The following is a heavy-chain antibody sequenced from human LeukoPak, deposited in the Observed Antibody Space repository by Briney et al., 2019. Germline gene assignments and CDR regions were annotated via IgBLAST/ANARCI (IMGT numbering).Heavy chain of an antibody. J-gene: IGHJ4*02. CDR1: GFTFSNYV. D-gene: IGHD6-19*01. CDR2: ISGSGDFT. Sequence: PGGSLRLSCAASGFTFSNYVMSWVRQAPGKGLEWVSGISGSGDFTYYADSVKGRFTISRDNSKNTLYLQMNSLRVEDTAAYYCAKVRAPSGWFNSDYWGQGTLVTVSS. V-gene: IGHV3-23*01. CDR3: AKVRAPSGWFNSDY.